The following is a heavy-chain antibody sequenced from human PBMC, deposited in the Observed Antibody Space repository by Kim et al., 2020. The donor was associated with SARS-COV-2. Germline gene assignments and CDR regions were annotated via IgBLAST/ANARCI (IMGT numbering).Heavy chain of an antibody. D-gene: IGHD4-17*01. V-gene: IGHV4-59*01. J-gene: IGHJ4*02. CDR2: T. CDR3: ARSSTVTTYDY. Sequence: TNYNPSLKSRVTISVDTSKNQFSLKLSSVTAADTAVYYCARSSTVTTYDYWGQGTLVTVSS.